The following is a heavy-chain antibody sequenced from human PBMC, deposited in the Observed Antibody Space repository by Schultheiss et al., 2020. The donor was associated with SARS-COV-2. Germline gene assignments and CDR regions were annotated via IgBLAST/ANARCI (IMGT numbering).Heavy chain of an antibody. J-gene: IGHJ4*02. D-gene: IGHD2-21*02. Sequence: SETLSLTCAVYGGSFSGYYWNWIRQPPGKGLEWIGEINHSGSTNYNPSLKSRVTISVDTSKNQFSLKLSSVTAADTAVYYCARARCGGDCYSTFDYWGQGTLVTVSS. V-gene: IGHV4-34*01. CDR3: ARARCGGDCYSTFDY. CDR2: INHSGST. CDR1: GGSFSGYY.